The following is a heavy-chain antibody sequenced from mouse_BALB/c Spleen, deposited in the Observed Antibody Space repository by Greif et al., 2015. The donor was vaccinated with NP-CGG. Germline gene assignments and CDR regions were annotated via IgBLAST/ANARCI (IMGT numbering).Heavy chain of an antibody. J-gene: IGHJ2*01. V-gene: IGHV5-6*01. CDR3: ARVDGSVDY. Sequence: EVKLVESGGDLVKPGGSLKLSCAASGFTFSSYGMSWVRQTPDKRLEWVATISSGGSYTYYPGSVKGRFTISRDNAKNTLYLQMSSLKSEDTAMYYCARVDGSVDYWGQGTTLTVSS. CDR2: ISSGGSYT. CDR1: GFTFSSYG. D-gene: IGHD2-3*01.